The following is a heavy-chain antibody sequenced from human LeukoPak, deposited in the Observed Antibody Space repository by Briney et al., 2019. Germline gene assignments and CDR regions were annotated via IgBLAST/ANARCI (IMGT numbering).Heavy chain of an antibody. CDR1: GGSISSYY. J-gene: IGHJ4*02. Sequence: SETLSLTCTVSGGSISSYYWSWIRQPAGKGLEWIGRIYTSGSTNYNPSLKSRVTMSVDTSKNQFSLKLSSVTAADTAAYYCARDAHIQYYYDSSGYYDYWGQGTLVTVSS. CDR3: ARDAHIQYYYDSSGYYDY. D-gene: IGHD3-22*01. CDR2: IYTSGST. V-gene: IGHV4-4*07.